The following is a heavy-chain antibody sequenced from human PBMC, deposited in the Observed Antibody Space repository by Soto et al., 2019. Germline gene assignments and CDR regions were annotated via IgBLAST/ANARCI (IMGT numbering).Heavy chain of an antibody. CDR2: IYYSGST. Sequence: NPSETLSLTCTVSGGSISSSSYYRGWIRQPPGKGLEWIGSIYYSGSTYYNPSLKSRVTISVDTSKNQFSLKLSSVTAADTAVYNCARHYYDNSGYYLSYYYYYGMDVWGQGTTVTVSS. V-gene: IGHV4-39*01. J-gene: IGHJ6*02. CDR3: ARHYYDNSGYYLSYYYYYGMDV. D-gene: IGHD3-22*01. CDR1: GGSISSSSYY.